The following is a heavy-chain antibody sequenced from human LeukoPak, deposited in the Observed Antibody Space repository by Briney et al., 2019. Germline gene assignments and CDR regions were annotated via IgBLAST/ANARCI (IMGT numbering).Heavy chain of an antibody. Sequence: SEILSLTCTVSGGSISGYYWSWIRQPPGKGLEWLGFISYSGSTSYNPSLKSRVTISVDTSKNQFSLNLRSVTAADTAVYYCARRDSSGWYYFDYWGQGTLVTVSS. CDR1: GGSISGYY. J-gene: IGHJ4*02. CDR3: ARRDSSGWYYFDY. V-gene: IGHV4-59*01. D-gene: IGHD6-19*01. CDR2: ISYSGST.